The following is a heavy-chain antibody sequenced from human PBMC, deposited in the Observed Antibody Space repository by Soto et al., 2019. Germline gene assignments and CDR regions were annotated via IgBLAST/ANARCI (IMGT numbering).Heavy chain of an antibody. D-gene: IGHD3-22*01. Sequence: PSETLSLTCTVSGDSISSNIYYWGWIRQPPGKGLQWIGSIFYSGSTHYNPSLKSRVTISVDTSKNQFSLKLNSVTAADTAVYYCARQGTQRLSGSLAWFGPWGQGTLVTVSS. CDR2: IFYSGST. J-gene: IGHJ5*02. CDR3: ARQGTQRLSGSLAWFGP. CDR1: GDSISSNIYY. V-gene: IGHV4-39*01.